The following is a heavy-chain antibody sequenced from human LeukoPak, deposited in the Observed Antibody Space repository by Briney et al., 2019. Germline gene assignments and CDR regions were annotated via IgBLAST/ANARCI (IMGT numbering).Heavy chain of an antibody. Sequence: GGSLRLSCAASGFTFSSYGMSWVRQAPGKGLEWVSTFSGSGGSTKFADSVKGRFTISRDNAKSSMWLQMNSLRDEDTAVYYCARDQTPFYWGQGSLVTVSS. CDR1: GFTFSSYG. CDR3: ARDQTPFY. CDR2: FSGSGGST. V-gene: IGHV3-23*01. J-gene: IGHJ4*02. D-gene: IGHD2-15*01.